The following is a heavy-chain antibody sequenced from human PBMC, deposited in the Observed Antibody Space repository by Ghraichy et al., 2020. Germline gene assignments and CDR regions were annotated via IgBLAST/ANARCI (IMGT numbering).Heavy chain of an antibody. V-gene: IGHV4-59*01. D-gene: IGHD5-18*01. CDR1: GGSISNYY. CDR2: VHGSGST. Sequence: SETLSLTCTVSGGSISNYYGNWFRQPPGKGLVWIGYVHGSGSTKYHPSLESRVTVSSDTAQNEFSLSLTSMTPADTAVYYCASGTGWLQTYWGQGTLVTVSS. CDR3: ASGTGWLQTY. J-gene: IGHJ4*02.